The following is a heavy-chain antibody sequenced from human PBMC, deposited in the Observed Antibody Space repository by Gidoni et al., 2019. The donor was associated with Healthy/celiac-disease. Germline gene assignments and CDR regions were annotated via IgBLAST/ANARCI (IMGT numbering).Heavy chain of an antibody. D-gene: IGHD3-22*01. CDR3: ARADLYYYDSSGYYQFDY. Sequence: IPILGIANYAQKFQGRVTITADKSTSTAYMELSSLRSEDTAVYYCARADLYYYDSSGYYQFDYWGQGTLVTVSS. J-gene: IGHJ4*02. CDR2: IPILGIA. V-gene: IGHV1-69*04.